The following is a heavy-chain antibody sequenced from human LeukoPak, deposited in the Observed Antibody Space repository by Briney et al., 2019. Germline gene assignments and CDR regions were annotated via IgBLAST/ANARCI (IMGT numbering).Heavy chain of an antibody. CDR2: IYPGDSDT. CDR1: GYSFSSYW. V-gene: IGHV5-51*01. Sequence: GESLKISCKASGYSFSSYWIAWVRQMPGKGLEWMGIIYPGDSDTRYSPSFQGQVTISADKSISTAYLQWSSLKASDTAMYYCARLRRCSGGSCYNWFDPWGQGTLVTVSS. D-gene: IGHD2-15*01. J-gene: IGHJ5*02. CDR3: ARLRRCSGGSCYNWFDP.